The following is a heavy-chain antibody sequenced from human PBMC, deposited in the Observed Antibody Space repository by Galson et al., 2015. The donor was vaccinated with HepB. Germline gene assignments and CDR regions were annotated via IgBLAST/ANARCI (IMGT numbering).Heavy chain of an antibody. CDR2: IFSNDEK. D-gene: IGHD3-3*01. V-gene: IGHV2-26*01. J-gene: IGHJ2*01. CDR1: GFSLRNPRMG. CDR3: ARLGFDYDFWNGFFNTWYFDL. Sequence: PALVKPTQTLTLTCTVSGFSLRNPRMGVSWIRQPPGKALEWLAHIFSNDEKSYRTSLQSRLTIFKDTSKSQVVLTMTNMHPVDTATYYCARLGFDYDFWNGFFNTWYFDLWGRGTLVTVSS.